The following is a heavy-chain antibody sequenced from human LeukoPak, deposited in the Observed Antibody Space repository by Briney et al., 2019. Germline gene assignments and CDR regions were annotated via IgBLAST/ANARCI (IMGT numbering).Heavy chain of an antibody. Sequence: PGGSLRLSCAASGFTFSSYSMNWVRQAPGKGLEWVSSISSSSSYIYYADSVKGRFTISRDNAKNSLYLQMNSLRAEDTAVYYCARDLEWELPRFDPWGQGTLVTVSS. CDR1: GFTFSSYS. D-gene: IGHD1-26*01. CDR3: ARDLEWELPRFDP. J-gene: IGHJ5*02. CDR2: ISSSSSYI. V-gene: IGHV3-21*01.